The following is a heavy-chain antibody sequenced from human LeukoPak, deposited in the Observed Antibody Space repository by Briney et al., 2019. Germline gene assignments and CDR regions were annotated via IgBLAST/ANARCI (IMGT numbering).Heavy chain of an antibody. Sequence: GASVKVSCKASGGTFSSYAISWVRQAPGQGLEWMGGIIPIFGTANYAQKFQGRVTITADKSTSTAYMELSSLRSEDTAVYYCARELPLGYCSCGSCYGWGAWGQGTLVTVSS. CDR1: GGTFSSYA. CDR2: IIPIFGTA. D-gene: IGHD2-15*01. CDR3: ARELPLGYCSCGSCYGWGA. J-gene: IGHJ5*02. V-gene: IGHV1-69*06.